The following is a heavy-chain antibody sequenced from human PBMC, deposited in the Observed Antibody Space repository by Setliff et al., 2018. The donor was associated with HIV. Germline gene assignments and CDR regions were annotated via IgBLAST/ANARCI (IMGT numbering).Heavy chain of an antibody. CDR2: INTNTGNP. V-gene: IGHV7-4-1*02. CDR3: ARLRLGELSLSQNWFDP. D-gene: IGHD3-16*02. J-gene: IGHJ5*02. Sequence: ASVKVSCKASGYTFTSYAMNWVRQAPGQGLEWMGWINTNTGNPTYAQGFTGRFVFSLDTSVSTAYLQISSLKAEGTAVYYCARLRLGELSLSQNWFDPWGQGTLVTVSS. CDR1: GYTFTSYA.